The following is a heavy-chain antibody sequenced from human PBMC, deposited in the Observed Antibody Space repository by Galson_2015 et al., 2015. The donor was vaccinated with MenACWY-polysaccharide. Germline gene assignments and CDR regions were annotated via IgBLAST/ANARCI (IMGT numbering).Heavy chain of an antibody. D-gene: IGHD2-15*01. CDR3: ARGYCCAASCPIVDY. Sequence: SLRLSCAASGFTFSNSAMHWVRQAPGKGLEWVALISYDGSNKFYADSVKARFTVSRDNFKNTLYLQMDSLRPEDTAVYYCARGYCCAASCPIVDYWGQGTLVTVSS. J-gene: IGHJ4*02. V-gene: IGHV3-30-3*01. CDR1: GFTFSNSA. CDR2: ISYDGSNK.